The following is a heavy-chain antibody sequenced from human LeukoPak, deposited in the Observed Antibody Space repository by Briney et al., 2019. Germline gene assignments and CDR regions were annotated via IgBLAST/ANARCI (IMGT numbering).Heavy chain of an antibody. CDR2: ISSSGSTI. D-gene: IGHD6-13*01. J-gene: IGHJ4*02. CDR1: GFTFSSYE. V-gene: IGHV3-48*03. Sequence: GGSLRLSCAASGFTFSSYEMNWVRQAPGKGLEWVSYISSSGSTIYYADSVKGRFTISRDNAKNSLYLQMNSLRAEDTAVYYCARNGPARIAAAGTGYFDYWGQGTLVTVSS. CDR3: ARNGPARIAAAGTGYFDY.